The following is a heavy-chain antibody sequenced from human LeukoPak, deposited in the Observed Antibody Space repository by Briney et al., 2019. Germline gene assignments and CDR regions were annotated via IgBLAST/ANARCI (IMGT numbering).Heavy chain of an antibody. V-gene: IGHV4-34*01. CDR1: GGSFSGYY. Sequence: PSETLSLTCAVYGGSFSGYYWSWIRQPPGKGLEWIGEINHSGSTNYNPSPKSRVTISVDTSKNQFSLKLSSVTAADTAVYYCARGGMQQLELDYWGQGNLVTVSS. CDR2: INHSGST. CDR3: ARGGMQQLELDY. D-gene: IGHD6-13*01. J-gene: IGHJ4*02.